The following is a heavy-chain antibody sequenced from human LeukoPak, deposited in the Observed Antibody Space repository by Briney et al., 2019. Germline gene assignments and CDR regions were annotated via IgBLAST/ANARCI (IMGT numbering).Heavy chain of an antibody. J-gene: IGHJ4*02. D-gene: IGHD6-13*01. CDR3: ARAPIAAASPFDS. Sequence: SETLSLTCAVYGGPFSGSHWSWIRQPPGKGLEWIGEISHSGSSNYNPSLKSRVTMSVDTSKNQFSLRLRFVTAADTAVYFCARAPIAAASPFDSWGQGTLVTVSS. CDR2: ISHSGSS. V-gene: IGHV4-34*01. CDR1: GGPFSGSH.